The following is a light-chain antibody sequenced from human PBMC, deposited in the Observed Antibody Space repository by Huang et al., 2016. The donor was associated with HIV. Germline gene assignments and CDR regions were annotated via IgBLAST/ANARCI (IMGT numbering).Light chain of an antibody. V-gene: IGKV1-39*01. CDR3: QQTYSTAIT. CDR2: APS. J-gene: IGKJ5*01. Sequence: DIQMTQSPSSLSASVGDRVTITCRASQRISTYLNWYQQKPGKAPKLLIFAPSTLQSGVPSTFSGSGSGTDFTLTISSLQPEDFATYYCQQTYSTAITFGQGTRLEIK. CDR1: QRISTY.